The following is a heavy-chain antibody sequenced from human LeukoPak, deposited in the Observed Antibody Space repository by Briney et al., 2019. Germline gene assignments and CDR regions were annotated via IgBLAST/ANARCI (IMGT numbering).Heavy chain of an antibody. Sequence: GASVKVSCKASGYTFTGYYMHWVRQAPGQGLEWMGWINPNSGGTNYAQKFQGRVTMTRDTSISTAYMELSRLRSDDTAVYYCARDGGGLLWFGDDQLGYYYSSRAVWAKGPRSPSP. CDR1: GYTFTGYY. V-gene: IGHV1-2*02. J-gene: IGHJ6*03. CDR2: INPNSGGT. D-gene: IGHD3-10*01. CDR3: ARDGGGLLWFGDDQLGYYYSSRAV.